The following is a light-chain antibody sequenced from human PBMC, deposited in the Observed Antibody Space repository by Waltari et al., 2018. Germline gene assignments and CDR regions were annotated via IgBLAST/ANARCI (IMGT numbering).Light chain of an antibody. J-gene: IGKJ1*01. CDR3: QQRSNWPPT. V-gene: IGKV3-11*01. CDR1: QSVSNM. CDR2: DTS. Sequence: IVLTQSPGTLSLSPGERATLPCRASQSVSNMLAWYQQKPGQAPRLLIYDTSNRATGIPARFSGSGSGTDFTLTISSLEPEDFAVYYCQQRSNWPPTFGQGTKVEI.